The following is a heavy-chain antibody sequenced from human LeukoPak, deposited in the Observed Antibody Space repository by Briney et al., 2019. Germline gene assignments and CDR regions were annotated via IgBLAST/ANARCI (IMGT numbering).Heavy chain of an antibody. J-gene: IGHJ6*02. CDR1: GYTFTSYA. CDR2: INTNTGNP. Sequence: ASVKVSCKASGYTFTSYAMNWVRQAPGQGLEWMGWINTNTGNPTYAQGFTGRFVFSLDTSVSTAYLQISSLKAGDTAVYYCARAGSAYGLYGMDVWGQGTTVTVSS. D-gene: IGHD3-16*01. V-gene: IGHV7-4-1*02. CDR3: ARAGSAYGLYGMDV.